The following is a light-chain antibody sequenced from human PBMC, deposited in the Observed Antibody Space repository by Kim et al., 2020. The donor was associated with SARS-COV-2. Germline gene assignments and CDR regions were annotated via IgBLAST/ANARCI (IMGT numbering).Light chain of an antibody. CDR2: AAS. CDR1: QSITNY. V-gene: IGKV1-39*01. CDR3: QQSYSTLAYT. Sequence: DIQMTQSPSSLSASVGDRVTITCRASQSITNYLNWYQQKPGKAPKLLIYAASSLQSGVPSRFSGGGSGTDFTLTISSPQPEDFATYYCQQSYSTLAYTFGQGTKLEI. J-gene: IGKJ2*01.